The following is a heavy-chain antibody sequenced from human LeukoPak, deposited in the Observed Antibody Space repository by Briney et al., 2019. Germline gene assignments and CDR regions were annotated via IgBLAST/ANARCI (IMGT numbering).Heavy chain of an antibody. Sequence: GWSLRLACAASGFTFSNYGMAWFRQAPGKGLEWVSTINIRADETHYADSVKGRFTISRDNSKSTLALQMTSLRVDDTAVYYCERDPSEYEYNRGWYRDFWGQGSQVIVSS. CDR3: ERDPSEYEYNRGWYRDF. J-gene: IGHJ4*02. D-gene: IGHD6-19*01. CDR1: GFTFSNYG. V-gene: IGHV3-23*01. CDR2: INIRADET.